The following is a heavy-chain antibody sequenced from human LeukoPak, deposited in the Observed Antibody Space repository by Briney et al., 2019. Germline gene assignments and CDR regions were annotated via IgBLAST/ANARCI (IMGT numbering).Heavy chain of an antibody. V-gene: IGHV3-30*02. J-gene: IGHJ6*03. CDR2: TQYVESNK. CDR3: AKDRAMQGYYDSTGYYGNFYCMDV. D-gene: IGHD3-22*01. Sequence: PGGSLRLSCAASGFTFSSYGMHWVRQAPGKGLEWVAFTQYVESNKYYADSVKGRFTISRDNSKNTLYLQMNSLRPEDTAVYFCAKDRAMQGYYDSTGYYGNFYCMDVWGKGTTVTVSS. CDR1: GFTFSSYG.